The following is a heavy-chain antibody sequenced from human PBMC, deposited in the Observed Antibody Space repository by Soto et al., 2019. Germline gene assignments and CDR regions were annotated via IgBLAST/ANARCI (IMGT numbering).Heavy chain of an antibody. J-gene: IGHJ4*02. V-gene: IGHV3-21*01. CDR3: ARDHGSGRPTRVVEN. D-gene: IGHD3-3*01. CDR2: IGSRSNYI. CDR1: GFTFSSSS. Sequence: EVQLVESAGGLVKPGGSLRLSCAASGFTFSSSSMTWVRQAPGKGLEWVSSIGSRSNYIFYADSVRGRFTISRDNAKNSLYLQMNSLRAEDTGAYFCARDHGSGRPTRVVENWGQGTLVTVSS.